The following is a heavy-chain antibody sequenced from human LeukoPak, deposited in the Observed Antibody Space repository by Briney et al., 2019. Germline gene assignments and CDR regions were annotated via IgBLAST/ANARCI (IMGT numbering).Heavy chain of an antibody. CDR1: GFTFSSFV. Sequence: GGSLRLSCAASGFTFSSFVMTWVRQAPGKGLEWVSGISASGTSTHYTDSVKGRFTISRDNSVNILYLQMNSLRAEDTALYYCAKEGSEATMGFDYWGQGTPVTVSS. CDR2: ISASGTST. D-gene: IGHD5-12*01. J-gene: IGHJ4*02. V-gene: IGHV3-23*01. CDR3: AKEGSEATMGFDY.